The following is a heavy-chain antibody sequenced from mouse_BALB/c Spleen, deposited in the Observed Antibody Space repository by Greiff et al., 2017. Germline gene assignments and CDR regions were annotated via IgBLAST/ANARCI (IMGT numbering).Heavy chain of an antibody. CDR3: ARHKAGYAMDY. CDR2: ISSGGSYT. J-gene: IGHJ4*01. CDR1: GFTFSSYA. Sequence: EVQLVESGGGLVKPGGSLKLSCAASGFTFSSYAMSWVRQTPEKRLEWVATISSGGSYTYYPDSVKGRFTISRDNAKNTLYLQMSSLRSEDTAMYYCARHKAGYAMDYWGQGTSVTVSS. V-gene: IGHV5-9-3*01.